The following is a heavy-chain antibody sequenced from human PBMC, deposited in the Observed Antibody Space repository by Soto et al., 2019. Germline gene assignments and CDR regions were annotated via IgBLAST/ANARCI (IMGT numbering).Heavy chain of an antibody. CDR2: IYYSGST. J-gene: IGHJ5*02. CDR1: GGSISSGGYY. CDR3: ARTHRNWFDP. V-gene: IGHV4-31*03. Sequence: SETLSLTCTVSGGSISSGGYYWSWIRQHPGKGLEWIGYIYYSGSTYYNPSLKSRVTISVDTSKNQFSLKLSSVTAADTAVYYCARTHRNWFDPWGQGTLVTVSS.